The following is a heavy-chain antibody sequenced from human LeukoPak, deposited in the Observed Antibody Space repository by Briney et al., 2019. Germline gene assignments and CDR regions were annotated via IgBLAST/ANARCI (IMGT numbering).Heavy chain of an antibody. J-gene: IGHJ4*01. CDR3: AREGFYFFDF. V-gene: IGHV3-7*01. CDR1: GFTFANNF. CDR2: IKQDGSEK. Sequence: GGSLRLSCAASGFTFANNFMSWVRQVPGKGLEWVANIKQDGSEKTYADSVRGRFTIFRDNAKDSVYLQMNSLRAEHSVIYYCAREGFYFFDFWGQGTLVTVSS.